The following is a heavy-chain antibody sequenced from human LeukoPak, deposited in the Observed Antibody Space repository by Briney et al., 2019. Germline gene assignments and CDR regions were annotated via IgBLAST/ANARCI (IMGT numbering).Heavy chain of an antibody. D-gene: IGHD1-26*01. CDR1: GFTFSSYA. V-gene: IGHV3-30-3*01. Sequence: GGSLRLSCAASGFTFSSYAMHWVRQAPGKGLEWVAVISYDGSDKYYADSVKGRFTISRDNSKNTLYLQMNSLRAEDTAVYYCARGSYRSYFDYWGQGTLVTVSS. J-gene: IGHJ4*02. CDR2: ISYDGSDK. CDR3: ARGSYRSYFDY.